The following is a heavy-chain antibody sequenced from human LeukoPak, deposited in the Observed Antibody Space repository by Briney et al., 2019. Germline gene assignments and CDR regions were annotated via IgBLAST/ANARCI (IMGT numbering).Heavy chain of an antibody. V-gene: IGHV3-49*04. J-gene: IGHJ4*02. Sequence: GGSLRLSCTASGFXFGDYAMGWVRQAPGKGLEWVGHIRSKGYGGTTEYAASVKGRFTISRDDSKSVAYLQMNTLKTEDTAVYYCSRRANYDYFDYWGQGTLVTVSS. D-gene: IGHD4/OR15-4a*01. CDR1: GFXFGDYA. CDR2: IRSKGYGGTT. CDR3: SRRANYDYFDY.